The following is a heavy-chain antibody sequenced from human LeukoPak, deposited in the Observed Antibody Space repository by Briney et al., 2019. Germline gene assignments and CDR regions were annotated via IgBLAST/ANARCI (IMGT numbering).Heavy chain of an antibody. Sequence: GASVKVSCKASGYTFTSYGISWVRQAPGQGLEWMGWINPNSGGTNYAQKFQGRVTMTRDTSISTAYMELSRLRSDDTAVYYCASLGSYYDSSGYQQRVDYWGQGTLVTVSS. V-gene: IGHV1-2*02. D-gene: IGHD3-22*01. J-gene: IGHJ4*02. CDR2: INPNSGGT. CDR3: ASLGSYYDSSGYQQRVDY. CDR1: GYTFTSYG.